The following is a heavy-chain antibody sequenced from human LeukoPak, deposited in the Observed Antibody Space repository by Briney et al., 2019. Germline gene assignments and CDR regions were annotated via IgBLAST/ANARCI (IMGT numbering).Heavy chain of an antibody. CDR2: IRYDGSNK. D-gene: IGHD2/OR15-2a*01. CDR1: GFTFSSYG. J-gene: IGHJ4*02. Sequence: PGGSLRLSCAASGFTFSSYGMHWVRQAPGKGLEWVAFIRYDGSNKYYADSVKGRFTISRDNSKNTLYLQMNSLRAEDTAVYYCARARIRRDRGSLFDYWGQGTLVTVSS. CDR3: ARARIRRDRGSLFDY. V-gene: IGHV3-30*02.